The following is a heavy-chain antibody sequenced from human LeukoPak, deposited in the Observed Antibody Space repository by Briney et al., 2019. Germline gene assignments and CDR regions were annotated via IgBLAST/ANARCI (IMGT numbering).Heavy chain of an antibody. CDR2: IRSKAYGATT. V-gene: IGHV3-49*03. CDR1: GFTFGDYA. Sequence: GGSLRLSCAASGFTFGDYAMSWFRQAPGKGLQWVGYIRSKAYGATTEYAASVKGRFTISRDDSKSIAYLQMNSLKTEDTAVYYCTREYYYHSSGFDYWGQGTLVTVSS. D-gene: IGHD3-22*01. J-gene: IGHJ4*02. CDR3: TREYYYHSSGFDY.